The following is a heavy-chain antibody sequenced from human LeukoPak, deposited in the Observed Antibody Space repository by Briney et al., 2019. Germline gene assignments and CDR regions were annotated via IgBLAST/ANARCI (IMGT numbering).Heavy chain of an antibody. Sequence: GGTLRLSCAASGFTFSSYGMSWVRQAPGKGLEWVSAISGSGGSTYYADSVKGRFTISRDNAKTSLHLQMNSLRADDTAVYYCARDLNGDYPEDSLDIWGPGTMVTVSS. D-gene: IGHD4-17*01. J-gene: IGHJ3*02. V-gene: IGHV3-23*01. CDR3: ARDLNGDYPEDSLDI. CDR2: ISGSGGST. CDR1: GFTFSSYG.